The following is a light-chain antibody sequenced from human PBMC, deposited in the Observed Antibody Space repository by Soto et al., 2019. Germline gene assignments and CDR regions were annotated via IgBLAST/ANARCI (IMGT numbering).Light chain of an antibody. Sequence: QSALTQPASVSGSPGQSITISCTGTSSDVGGYNYVSWYQQHPGKAPKLMIYDVSNRPSGVSNRFSGSTSGNTASLTISGLQAAYEADYYCSSYTSGSTVVFGGGTKLTVL. CDR3: SSYTSGSTVV. CDR1: SSDVGGYNY. CDR2: DVS. V-gene: IGLV2-14*01. J-gene: IGLJ2*01.